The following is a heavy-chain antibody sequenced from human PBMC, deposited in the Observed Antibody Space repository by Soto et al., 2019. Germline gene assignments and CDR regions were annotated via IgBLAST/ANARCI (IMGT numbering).Heavy chain of an antibody. Sequence: EVQLVPSGAEVKKPGESLKISCKGSGYSFTSYWIGWVRQMPGKGLEWMGIIYPGDSDTRYSPSFQGQVTISADKSISTAYLQWSSLQASDTAMYYCARGRLTTMPMYYFDYWGQGTLVTVSS. CDR2: IYPGDSDT. CDR1: GYSFTSYW. D-gene: IGHD2-2*01. V-gene: IGHV5-51*01. CDR3: ARGRLTTMPMYYFDY. J-gene: IGHJ4*02.